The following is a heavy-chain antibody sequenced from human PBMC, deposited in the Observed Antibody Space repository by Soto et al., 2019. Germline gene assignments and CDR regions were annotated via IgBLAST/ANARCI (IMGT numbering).Heavy chain of an antibody. D-gene: IGHD6-19*01. CDR1: GLTFSDYY. V-gene: IGHV3-11*01. CDR2: ISSSGSST. Sequence: QVQLVESGGGLVKPGGSLRLSCAASGLTFSDYYMSWIRQAPWKGLEWVSYISSSGSSTYYVDSVKGRFTISRDNAKNSLYLQMNSLRDEDTAVYYCASHTGYSSGWAFDYWRQGTLVTISS. J-gene: IGHJ4*02. CDR3: ASHTGYSSGWAFDY.